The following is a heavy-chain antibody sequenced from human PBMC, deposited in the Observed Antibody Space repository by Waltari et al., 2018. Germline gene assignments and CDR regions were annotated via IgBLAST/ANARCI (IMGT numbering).Heavy chain of an antibody. Sequence: EVQLVESGGGLVKPGGSLRLSCAASGFPFSSYSMNWVRQAPGKGLEWVSSISSSSYRYYADSVKGRFTISRDNAKNSLYLQMNSLRAEDTAVYYCARDPQPRDYDYIWGSYRYPDYYGMDVWGQGTTVTVSS. CDR2: ISSSSYR. CDR1: GFPFSSYS. V-gene: IGHV3-21*01. CDR3: ARDPQPRDYDYIWGSYRYPDYYGMDV. J-gene: IGHJ6*02. D-gene: IGHD3-16*02.